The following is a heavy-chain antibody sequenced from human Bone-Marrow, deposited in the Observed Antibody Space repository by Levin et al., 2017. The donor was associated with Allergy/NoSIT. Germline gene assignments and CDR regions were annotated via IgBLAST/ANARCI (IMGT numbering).Heavy chain of an antibody. V-gene: IGHV4-30-2*01. D-gene: IGHD3-9*01. Sequence: SETLSLTCAVSGGSISSGYYSWTWIRQPPGTALEWIGYMFHDGSTHHNPSLKSRVTISVDRSKNQFSLKLSSVTAADPSVSYYASAQATYYDTPRTTTYYFDYWAQGTLVTVSS. CDR1: GGSISSGYYS. CDR2: MFHDGST. J-gene: IGHJ4*02. CDR3: ASAQATYYDTPRTTTYYFDY.